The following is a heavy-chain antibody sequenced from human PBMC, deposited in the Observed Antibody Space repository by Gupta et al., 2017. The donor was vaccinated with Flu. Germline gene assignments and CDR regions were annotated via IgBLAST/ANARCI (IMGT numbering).Heavy chain of an antibody. D-gene: IGHD3-10*01. Sequence: QVQLVQSGAAVKKPGSSVKVSCKTSGGTFDAHSIYWVRQAPGQRLEWMVRTIPILAMANFAQKFQGRVMITTDKSKTTAYMELRSLRSEDTAVYYCATSYGSGNSPFDNWGQGTQVTVSS. CDR2: TIPILAMA. J-gene: IGHJ4*02. CDR3: ATSYGSGNSPFDN. CDR1: GGTFDAHS. V-gene: IGHV1-69*02.